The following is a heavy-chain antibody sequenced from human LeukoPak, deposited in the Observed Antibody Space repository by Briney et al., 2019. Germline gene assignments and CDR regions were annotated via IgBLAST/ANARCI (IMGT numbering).Heavy chain of an antibody. D-gene: IGHD5/OR15-5a*01. CDR3: ARYRGSVRFWFDN. CDR2: INPDSGGT. J-gene: IGHJ4*02. V-gene: IGHV1-2*02. Sequence: GASVKVSCKASGYTFSGYYIHWVRQAPGQGLEWMGWINPDSGGTNYAQNFQGRVTMTRDTSISTAYMELSRLRSDDTAVYYCARYRGSVRFWFDNWGQGTLVTVSS. CDR1: GYTFSGYY.